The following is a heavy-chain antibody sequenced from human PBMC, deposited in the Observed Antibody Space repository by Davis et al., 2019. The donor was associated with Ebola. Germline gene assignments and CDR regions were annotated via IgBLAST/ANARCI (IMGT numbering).Heavy chain of an antibody. CDR3: ARGGLLWFRELLSTYYYCGMDV. D-gene: IGHD3-10*01. CDR2: IIPIFGTA. V-gene: IGHV1-69*13. Sequence: AASVKVSCKASGYTFTGYYMHWVRQAPGQGLEWMGGIIPIFGTANYAQKFQGRVTITADESTSTAYMELSSLRSDDTAVYYCARGGLLWFRELLSTYYYCGMDVWGQGTTVTVSS. J-gene: IGHJ6*02. CDR1: GYTFTGYY.